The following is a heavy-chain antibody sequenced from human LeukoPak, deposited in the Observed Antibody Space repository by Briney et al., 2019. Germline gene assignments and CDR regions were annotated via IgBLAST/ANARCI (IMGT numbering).Heavy chain of an antibody. CDR3: ARANLGYCSGGSCYSVGY. CDR1: GYTFTSYG. CDR2: ISAYNGNT. J-gene: IGHJ4*02. V-gene: IGHV1-18*01. D-gene: IGHD2-15*01. Sequence: ASVKVSCKASGYTFTSYGISWVRQAPGQGLEWMGWISAYNGNTNYAQKLQGRVTMTTDTSTSTAYMELRSLRSDDTAVYYCARANLGYCSGGSCYSVGYWGQGTLVTVSS.